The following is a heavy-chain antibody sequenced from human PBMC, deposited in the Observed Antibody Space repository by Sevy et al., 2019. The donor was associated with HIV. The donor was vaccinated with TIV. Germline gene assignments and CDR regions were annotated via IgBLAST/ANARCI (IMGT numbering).Heavy chain of an antibody. CDR2: FSFGCGKI. CDR1: GFTFSSYA. V-gene: IGHV3-23*01. CDR3: AREGCSKPHDY. D-gene: IGHD3-10*02. J-gene: IGHJ4*02. Sequence: GGYLRLSCAASGFTFSSYAMSWVRQAPGKGLEWVSTFSFGCGKINYADSVRGRFTISRDNSKNTLYLQMHSLRAEDTAVYYCAREGCSKPHDYWGQGTLVTVSS.